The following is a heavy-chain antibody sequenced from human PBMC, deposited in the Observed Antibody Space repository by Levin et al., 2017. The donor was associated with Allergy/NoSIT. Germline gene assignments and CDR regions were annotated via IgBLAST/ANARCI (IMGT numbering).Heavy chain of an antibody. V-gene: IGHV3-23*01. CDR2: ISAGGGST. Sequence: GGSLRLSCAASGFTFRNFAMSWVRQAPGKGLEWVSSISAGGGSTDTADSVKGRFTISRANSRNTLYLQLNNVRAEDTALYYCARTRPAFTMALFDYWGQGALVIVSS. CDR1: GFTFRNFA. CDR3: ARTRPAFTMALFDY. D-gene: IGHD3-10*01. J-gene: IGHJ4*02.